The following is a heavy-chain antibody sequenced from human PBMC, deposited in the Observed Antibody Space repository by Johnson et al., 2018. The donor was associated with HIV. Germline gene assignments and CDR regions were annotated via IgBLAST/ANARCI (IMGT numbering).Heavy chain of an antibody. J-gene: IGHJ3*02. CDR2: IWYDGSNE. Sequence: QVQLVESGGGVVQPGGSLRLSCAASGFTFSSYGMHWVRQAPGKGLEWVALIWYDGSNEYYEDSVKGRFTISRDNSKNTLFLQMNSLKTEETAVYYCTTSTGWLRPTDAFDIWGQGTMVTVSS. D-gene: IGHD5-24*01. CDR1: GFTFSSYG. CDR3: TTSTGWLRPTDAFDI. V-gene: IGHV3-33*01.